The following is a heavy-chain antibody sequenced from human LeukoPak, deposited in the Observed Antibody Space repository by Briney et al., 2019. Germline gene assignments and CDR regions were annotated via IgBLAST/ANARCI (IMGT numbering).Heavy chain of an antibody. J-gene: IGHJ5*02. CDR2: IYSGGST. V-gene: IGHV3-53*01. Sequence: GGSLRLSCAVSGFTVSDTFMSWVRQTPAKGLEWVSVIYSGGSTFYADSVKGRSTIFRDNSKNTVYLQMNNVKVEDTAVYFCARWTYPWGPGTLVTVSS. D-gene: IGHD3/OR15-3a*01. CDR1: GFTVSDTF. CDR3: ARWTYP.